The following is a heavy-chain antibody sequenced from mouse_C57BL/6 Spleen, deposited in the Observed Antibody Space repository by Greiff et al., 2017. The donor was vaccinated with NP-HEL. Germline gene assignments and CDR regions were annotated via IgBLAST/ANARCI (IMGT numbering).Heavy chain of an antibody. CDR2: IYPGDGDT. Sequence: QVQLQQSGPELVKPGASVKISCKASGYAFSSSWMNWVKQRPGKGLEWIGRIYPGDGDTNYNGKFKGKATLTADKSSSTAYMQLSSLTSEDSAVYFCARMIYYDYDVDYWGQGTTLTVSS. J-gene: IGHJ2*01. CDR1: GYAFSSSW. CDR3: ARMIYYDYDVDY. D-gene: IGHD2-4*01. V-gene: IGHV1-82*01.